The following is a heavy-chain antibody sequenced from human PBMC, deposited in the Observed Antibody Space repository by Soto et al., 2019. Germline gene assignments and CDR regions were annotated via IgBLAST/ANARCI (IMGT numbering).Heavy chain of an antibody. J-gene: IGHJ6*02. CDR2: IYPGDSDT. CDR3: ARQSRQLYYYYGMDV. D-gene: IGHD6-13*01. CDR1: GYSFTSYW. V-gene: IGHV5-51*01. Sequence: GESLKISCKGSGYSFTSYWIGWVRQMPGKGLEWMGIIYPGDSDTRYSPSFQGQVTISADKSISTAYLQWSSLKASDTAMYYCARQSRQLYYYYGMDVWGQGTTVTVSS.